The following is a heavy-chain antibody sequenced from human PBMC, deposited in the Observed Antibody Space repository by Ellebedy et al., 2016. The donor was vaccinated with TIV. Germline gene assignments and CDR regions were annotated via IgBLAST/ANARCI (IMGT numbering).Heavy chain of an antibody. CDR1: GFTFSGYY. D-gene: IGHD6-13*01. CDR3: ARLGVIAAAGASDY. V-gene: IGHV3-11*01. J-gene: IGHJ4*02. CDR2: ISYSGDLM. Sequence: PGGSLRLSCAASGFTFSGYYMSWFRQAPGKGPEWVSYISYSGDLMYYADSVKGRFTTSRDNAENSLYLQMSSLRAEDTAVYYFARLGVIAAAGASDYWGQGTLVIVSS.